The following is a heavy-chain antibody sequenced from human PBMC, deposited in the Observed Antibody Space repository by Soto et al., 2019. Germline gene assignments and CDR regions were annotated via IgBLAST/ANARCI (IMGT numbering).Heavy chain of an antibody. J-gene: IGHJ4*02. CDR3: AREAHYYDSSGYPRPFDY. D-gene: IGHD3-22*01. V-gene: IGHV4-31*03. CDR1: GGSISSGGYY. Sequence: PSETLSLTCTVSGGSISSGGYYWSWIRQHPGKGLEWIGYIYYSGSTYYNPSLKSRVIISVDTSKNQFSLKLSSVTAADTAVYYCAREAHYYDSSGYPRPFDYWGQGTLVTVSS. CDR2: IYYSGST.